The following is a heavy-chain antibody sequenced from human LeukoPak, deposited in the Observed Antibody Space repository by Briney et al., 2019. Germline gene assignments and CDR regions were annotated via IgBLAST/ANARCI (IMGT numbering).Heavy chain of an antibody. CDR3: ARRVYYYYGMDV. CDR1: GYTFTSYD. Sequence: ASVKVSCKASGYTFTSYDINWVRQATGQGLEWMGWVNPNSGNTGYAQKFQGRVTMTRNTSISTAYMELSSLRSEDTAVYYCARRVYYYYGMDVWGQGTTVTVSS. V-gene: IGHV1-8*01. J-gene: IGHJ6*02. CDR2: VNPNSGNT.